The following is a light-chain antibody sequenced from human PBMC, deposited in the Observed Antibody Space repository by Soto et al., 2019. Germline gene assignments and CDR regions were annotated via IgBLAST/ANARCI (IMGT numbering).Light chain of an antibody. J-gene: IGLJ1*01. V-gene: IGLV1-44*01. Sequence: QSVLTQPPSASGTPGQRVTISCSGSSSNIGSNTVNWYQQLPGTAPKLLIYSNNQRPSGVPDRFSGSKSGTSASLAISALQSEDEADYYCAAWDDSLNAFYVFGTGTKVTVL. CDR3: AAWDDSLNAFYV. CDR1: SSNIGSNT. CDR2: SNN.